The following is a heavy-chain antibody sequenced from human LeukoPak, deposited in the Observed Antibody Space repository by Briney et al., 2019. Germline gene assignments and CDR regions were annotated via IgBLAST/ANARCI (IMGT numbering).Heavy chain of an antibody. Sequence: SETLSLTCTVSGGSISSSSYYWGWIRQPPGKGLEWIGSIYYSGSTYYNPSLKSRVTISVDTSKNQFSLKLSSVTAADTAVYYCAGHPNPGQYDSSVWLDYWGQGTLVTVSS. CDR3: AGHPNPGQYDSSVWLDY. V-gene: IGHV4-39*01. CDR2: IYYSGST. CDR1: GGSISSSSYY. D-gene: IGHD3-22*01. J-gene: IGHJ4*02.